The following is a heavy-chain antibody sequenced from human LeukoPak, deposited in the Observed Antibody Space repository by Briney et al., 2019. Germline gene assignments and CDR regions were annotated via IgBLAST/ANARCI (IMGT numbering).Heavy chain of an antibody. CDR2: INHSGST. J-gene: IGHJ4*02. V-gene: IGHV4-34*01. CDR1: GGSFSGYY. Sequence: SETLSLTCAVYGGSFSGYYWSWIRQPPGKGLEWSGEINHSGSTNYNPSLKSRVTISVDTSKNQFSLKLSSVTAADTAVYYCARGYSSGPTHWGQGTLVTVSS. D-gene: IGHD6-19*01. CDR3: ARGYSSGPTH.